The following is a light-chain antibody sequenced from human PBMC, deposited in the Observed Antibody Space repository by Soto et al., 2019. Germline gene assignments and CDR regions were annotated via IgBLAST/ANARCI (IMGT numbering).Light chain of an antibody. CDR1: QSVSSSY. CDR2: GAS. V-gene: IGKV3-20*01. CDR3: QQYGSTPWT. J-gene: IGKJ1*01. Sequence: EIVLTQSPGTLSLSPGERATLSCRASQSVSSSYLAWYQQKPGQAPRLLIYGASSRATGIPDRFSGSGSGTDFTLTISRLEREDFAVYYCQQYGSTPWTFGHRTKVEIK.